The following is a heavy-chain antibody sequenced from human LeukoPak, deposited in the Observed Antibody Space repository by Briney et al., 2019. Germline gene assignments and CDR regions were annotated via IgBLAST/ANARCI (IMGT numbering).Heavy chain of an antibody. V-gene: IGHV4-39*07. D-gene: IGHD5-24*01. CDR3: AREQMGLSDPYYFDY. J-gene: IGHJ4*02. CDR2: IYYSGST. Sequence: MTSETLSLTCTVSGGSISSSSYYWGWIRQPPGKGLEWIGSIYYSGSTYYNPSLKSRVTISVDTSKNQFSLKLSSVTAADTAVYYCAREQMGLSDPYYFDYWGQGTLVTVSS. CDR1: GGSISSSSYY.